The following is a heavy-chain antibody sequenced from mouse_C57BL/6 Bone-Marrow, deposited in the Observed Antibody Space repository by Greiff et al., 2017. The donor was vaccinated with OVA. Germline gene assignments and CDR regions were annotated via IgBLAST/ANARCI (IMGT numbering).Heavy chain of an antibody. CDR3: ARREVITTVVAPYYCDY. CDR2: INPSSGYT. V-gene: IGHV1-4*01. Sequence: VQLQQSGAELARPSASVKMSCKASGYTFTSYTMHWVKQRPGQGLEWIGYINPSSGYTKYNQKFKDKATLTADKSSSTAYMQLSSLTSEDSAVYYCARREVITTVVAPYYCDYWGQGTTRTVAS. D-gene: IGHD1-1*01. J-gene: IGHJ2*01. CDR1: GYTFTSYT.